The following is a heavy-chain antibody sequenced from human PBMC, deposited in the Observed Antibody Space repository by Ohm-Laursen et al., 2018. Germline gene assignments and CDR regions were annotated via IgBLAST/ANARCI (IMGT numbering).Heavy chain of an antibody. J-gene: IGHJ6*02. V-gene: IGHV1-69*13. CDR2: IIPIFGTA. Sequence: GASVKVSCKASGGTFSSYAISWVRQAPGQGLEWMGGIIPIFGTANYAQKFQGRVTITADESTSTAYMELSSLRSEDTAVYYCARYCSSTSCPGGGYYYYYGMDVWGQGTTVTVSS. D-gene: IGHD2-2*01. CDR3: ARYCSSTSCPGGGYYYYYGMDV. CDR1: GGTFSSYA.